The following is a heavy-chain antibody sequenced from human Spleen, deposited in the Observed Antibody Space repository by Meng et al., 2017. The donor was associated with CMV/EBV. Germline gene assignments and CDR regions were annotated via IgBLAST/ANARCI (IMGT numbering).Heavy chain of an antibody. Sequence: CKASGDTPTAAFMFWVRQAPGQGLEWMGWINSHSGATQYAQKFQGRVTMTRDTSISTVYMDLSSLRSDDTADYYCLTYTSSSHSFGPWGQGTLVTVSS. CDR3: LTYTSSSHSFGP. CDR1: GDTPTAAF. V-gene: IGHV1-2*02. D-gene: IGHD6-6*01. J-gene: IGHJ5*02. CDR2: INSHSGAT.